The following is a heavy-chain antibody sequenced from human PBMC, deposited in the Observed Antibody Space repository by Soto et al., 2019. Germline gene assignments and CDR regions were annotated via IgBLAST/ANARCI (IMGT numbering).Heavy chain of an antibody. V-gene: IGHV4-30-4*01. Sequence: SETLSLTCTVSGGSISSGDYYWSWIRQPPGKGLEWIGYIYYSGSTYYNPSLKSRVTISVDTSKNQFSLKLSSVTAADTAVCYCARDRMITFGGVIVDWGQGTLVTVSS. CDR3: ARDRMITFGGVIVD. J-gene: IGHJ4*02. CDR2: IYYSGST. CDR1: GGSISSGDYY. D-gene: IGHD3-16*02.